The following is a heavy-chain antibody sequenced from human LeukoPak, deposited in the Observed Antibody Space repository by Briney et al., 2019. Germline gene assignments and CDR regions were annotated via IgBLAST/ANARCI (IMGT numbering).Heavy chain of an antibody. CDR1: GFTYSSYS. Sequence: KPGGSLRLSCAASGFTYSSYSMNWVRQAPGKGLEWVSYISSSSSYIYYADSVKGRFTISRDNAKNSLYLQMNSLRAEDTAVYYCARRGGYDILTGYKNWFDPWGQGTLVTVSS. CDR3: ARRGGYDILTGYKNWFDP. J-gene: IGHJ5*02. CDR2: ISSSSSYI. D-gene: IGHD3-9*01. V-gene: IGHV3-21*01.